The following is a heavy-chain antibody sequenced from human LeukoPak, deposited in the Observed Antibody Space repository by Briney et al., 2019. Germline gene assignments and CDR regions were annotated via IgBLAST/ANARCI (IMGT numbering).Heavy chain of an antibody. CDR3: ALTVTHAYWYFDL. CDR2: IIPIFGTA. Sequence: GASVKVSCKASGYTFTGYYMHWVRQAPGQGLEWMGGIIPIFGTANYAQKFQGRVTITADESTSTAYMELSSLRSEDTAVYYCALTVTHAYWYFDLWGRGTLVTVSS. V-gene: IGHV1-69*13. D-gene: IGHD4-11*01. J-gene: IGHJ2*01. CDR1: GYTFTGYY.